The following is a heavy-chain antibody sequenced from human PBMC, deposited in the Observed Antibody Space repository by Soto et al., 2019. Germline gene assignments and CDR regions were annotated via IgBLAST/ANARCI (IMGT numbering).Heavy chain of an antibody. Sequence: LRLSCVASGFSFGSYSMNWVRQAPGKGLEWVSSISSGGSSTFYADSMKGRFTISRDNAKNSLYLQINSLRVEDTAVYYCARDLYGDYAYYYGMDVWGQGTTVTVSS. V-gene: IGHV3-21*01. CDR3: ARDLYGDYAYYYGMDV. CDR2: ISSGGSST. D-gene: IGHD4-17*01. CDR1: GFSFGSYS. J-gene: IGHJ6*02.